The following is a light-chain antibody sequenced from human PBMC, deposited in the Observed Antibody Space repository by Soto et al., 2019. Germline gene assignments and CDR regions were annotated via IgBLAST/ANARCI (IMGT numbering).Light chain of an antibody. Sequence: EIVLTQSPGTLSLSPGERATLSCRASQSVSSSYLAWYQQKPGQAPRLLIYGASSRATGIPDRFSGSGSGTDFTLTISRLETEDFAVYYCLQYGSSPYTFGQMKKMEIK. V-gene: IGKV3-20*01. CDR2: GAS. CDR1: QSVSSSY. CDR3: LQYGSSPYT. J-gene: IGKJ2*01.